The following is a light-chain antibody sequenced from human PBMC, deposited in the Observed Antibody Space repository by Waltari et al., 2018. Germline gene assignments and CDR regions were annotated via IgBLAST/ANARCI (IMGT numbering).Light chain of an antibody. CDR2: DAS. J-gene: IGKJ5*01. Sequence: EVVLTQSPATLSLSPGERATLSCRASQSVSNYLAWYQQKPGHAHRLLIYDASNRATGIPARFSGSGSGTDFTLTISSLEPEDVAVYYCQQRKFWPPITIGQGTRLESK. V-gene: IGKV3-11*01. CDR3: QQRKFWPPIT. CDR1: QSVSNY.